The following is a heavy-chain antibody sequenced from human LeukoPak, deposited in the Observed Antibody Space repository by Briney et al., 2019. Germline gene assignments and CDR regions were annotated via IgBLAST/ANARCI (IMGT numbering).Heavy chain of an antibody. CDR1: GGSISGYY. J-gene: IGHJ1*01. CDR2: IYANGGT. D-gene: IGHD5-18*01. CDR3: ARDFTRNSYAVAEFFHP. Sequence: PSETLSLTCTVSGGSISGYYWNWIRQSAGKGLEWIGRIYANGGTNYNPSLRSRVSTSVDTSKNQFSLKLTSVTAADTAIYYCARDFTRNSYAVAEFFHPWGQGTLASVSS. V-gene: IGHV4-4*07.